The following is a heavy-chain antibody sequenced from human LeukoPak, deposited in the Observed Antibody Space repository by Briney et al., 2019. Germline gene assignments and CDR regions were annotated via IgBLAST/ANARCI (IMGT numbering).Heavy chain of an antibody. J-gene: IGHJ5*02. V-gene: IGHV4-59*12. Sequence: SETLSLTCTVSGGSISSYYWSWIRQPPGKGLEWIGYIYYSGSTNYNPSLKSRVTISVDTSKNQFSLKLSSVTAADTAVYYCARAAGYYDFWSGYHPWGQGTLVTVSS. D-gene: IGHD3-3*01. CDR1: GGSISSYY. CDR2: IYYSGST. CDR3: ARAAGYYDFWSGYHP.